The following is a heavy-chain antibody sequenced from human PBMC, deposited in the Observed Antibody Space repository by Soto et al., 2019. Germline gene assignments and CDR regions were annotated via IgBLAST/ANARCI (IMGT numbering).Heavy chain of an antibody. V-gene: IGHV3-21*01. Sequence: GGSLRLSCAASGFTFSTYAMNWVRQAPGKGLEWVSSISSSSSFRYYADSVKGRFTISRDNAKNSLYLQMNSLRAQDTALYYCAKDIGGGNWFDPWGQGTLVTVSS. CDR2: ISSSSSFR. CDR3: AKDIGGGNWFDP. J-gene: IGHJ5*02. D-gene: IGHD1-26*01. CDR1: GFTFSTYA.